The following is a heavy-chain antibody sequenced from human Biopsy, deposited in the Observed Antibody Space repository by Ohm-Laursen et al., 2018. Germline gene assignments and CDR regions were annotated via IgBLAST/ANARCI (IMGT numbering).Heavy chain of an antibody. V-gene: IGHV1-2*02. J-gene: IGHJ6*02. CDR2: INPNSGNA. CDR3: ARVPAYPSIDGYYGLDL. Sequence: ASVKVSRKASGYTFAGYYLHWVRQAPGHGLEWMGWINPNSGNANYAQSFQGRLTVTRDTSISTAYMELTSLTFDDTAIYYCARVPAYPSIDGYYGLDLWGQGTTVTVSS. D-gene: IGHD3-9*01. CDR1: GYTFAGYY.